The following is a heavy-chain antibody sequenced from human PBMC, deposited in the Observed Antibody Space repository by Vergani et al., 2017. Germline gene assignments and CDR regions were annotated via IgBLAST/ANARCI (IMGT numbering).Heavy chain of an antibody. V-gene: IGHV3-23*01. CDR3: TRHSSSWDAYFDY. CDR2: ISGSGGST. J-gene: IGHJ4*02. D-gene: IGHD6-13*01. Sequence: EVQLLESGGGLVQPGGSLRLSCAASGFTFSSYAMSWVRQAPGKGLEWVSAISGSGGSTYYADSVKGRFTISRDNSKNTLYLQMNSLRAEDTAVYYCTRHSSSWDAYFDYWGQGTLVTVSS. CDR1: GFTFSSYA.